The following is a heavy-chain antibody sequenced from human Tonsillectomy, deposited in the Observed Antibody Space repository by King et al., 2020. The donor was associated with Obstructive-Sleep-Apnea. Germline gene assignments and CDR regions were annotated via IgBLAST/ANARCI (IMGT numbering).Heavy chain of an antibody. Sequence: VQLVESGGGLVQPGRSLILSCAASGFTFDDYAMHWVRQAPGKGLEGVSGIMSNSGSIDYADSVKGRFTISIDYAKNSLYLQMNSLRAEDTALYYCAKGLGASNDYWGQGTLVTVSS. V-gene: IGHV3-9*01. CDR1: GFTFDDYA. J-gene: IGHJ4*02. CDR3: AKGLGASNDY. CDR2: IMSNSGSI. D-gene: IGHD4-11*01.